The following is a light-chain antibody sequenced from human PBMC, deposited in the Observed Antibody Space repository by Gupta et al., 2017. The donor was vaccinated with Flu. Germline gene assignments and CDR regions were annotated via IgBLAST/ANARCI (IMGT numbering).Light chain of an antibody. V-gene: IGLV3-21*01. J-gene: IGLJ3*02. CDR2: DDD. CDR3: QVWDTSTDHWL. CDR1: NIESET. Sequence: GGDNIESETVHWYQQKPGQAPVLVLYDDDFRPSGIPERFSGSNSGNTATLTISRVGAGDEADYYCQVWDTSTDHWLFGGGTILTVL.